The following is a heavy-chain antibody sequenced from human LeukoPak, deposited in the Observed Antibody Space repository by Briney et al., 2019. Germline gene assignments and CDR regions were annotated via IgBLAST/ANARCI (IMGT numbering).Heavy chain of an antibody. CDR2: ISSSSSYI. J-gene: IGHJ4*02. CDR3: AREMYGSGSYKNDY. D-gene: IGHD3-10*01. V-gene: IGHV3-21*01. Sequence: GGSLRLSCAASGFTFSSYSMNWVRQAPGKGLEWVSSISSSSSYIYYADSVKGRFTISRDNAKNSLYLQMNSLRAEDTAVYYCAREMYGSGSYKNDYWGQGTLVTVSS. CDR1: GFTFSSYS.